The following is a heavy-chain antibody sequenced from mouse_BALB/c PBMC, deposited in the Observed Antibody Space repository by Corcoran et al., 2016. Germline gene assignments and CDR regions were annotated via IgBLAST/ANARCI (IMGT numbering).Heavy chain of an antibody. J-gene: IGHJ4*01. Sequence: QVTLKGSGPGILQPSQTLSLTCSFSGFSLSTSGMGVSWIRQPSGKGLEWLAHIYWDDDKRYNPSLKSRLTISKDTSSNQVFLKITSVDTADTATYYCARSYYGSSYYAMDYWGQGTSVTVSS. D-gene: IGHD1-1*01. CDR3: ARSYYGSSYYAMDY. CDR1: GFSLSTSGMG. CDR2: IYWDDDK. V-gene: IGHV8-12*01.